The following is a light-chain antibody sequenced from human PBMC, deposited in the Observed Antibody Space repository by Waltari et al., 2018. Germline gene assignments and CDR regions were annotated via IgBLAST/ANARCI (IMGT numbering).Light chain of an antibody. CDR1: QSINGY. Sequence: EIVLTQSPATLSLSPGARATLSCRASQSINGYLAWYQQKPGQAPRLLIYDTSNRATGIPARFSGTGSGTDFTLSISSLEPEDFAVYFCQHRSNWPPLFAFGPGTKVDMK. V-gene: IGKV3-11*01. J-gene: IGKJ3*01. CDR3: QHRSNWPPLFA. CDR2: DTS.